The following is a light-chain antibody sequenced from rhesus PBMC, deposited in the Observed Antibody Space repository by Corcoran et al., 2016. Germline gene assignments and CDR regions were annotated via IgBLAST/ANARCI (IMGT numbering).Light chain of an antibody. CDR1: RGVTND. J-gene: IGKJ3*01. CDR2: EAS. Sequence: DIQMTQSPSSLSASVGDTVTITCRASRGVTNDLAWYQQKPGEAPKLLIYEASRLQSGIPSRVSGGGSGTDFTLTISSLQSEDSASYYCQQYYSTPFTFGPGTKLDIK. CDR3: QQYYSTPFT. V-gene: IGKV1-25*01.